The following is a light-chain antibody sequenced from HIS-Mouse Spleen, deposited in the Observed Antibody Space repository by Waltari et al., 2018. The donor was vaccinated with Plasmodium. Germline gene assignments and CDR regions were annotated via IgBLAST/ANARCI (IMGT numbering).Light chain of an antibody. CDR3: QQYDNLPYT. CDR1: QDISNY. Sequence: DIQMTQSPSSLSASVGDRVTIHSHASQDISNYLNWYQQKPGKAPKLLIYDAANLETGVPSRFSGSGSGTDFTFTISSLQPEDIATYYCQQYDNLPYTFGQGTKLEIK. J-gene: IGKJ2*01. V-gene: IGKV1-33*01. CDR2: DAA.